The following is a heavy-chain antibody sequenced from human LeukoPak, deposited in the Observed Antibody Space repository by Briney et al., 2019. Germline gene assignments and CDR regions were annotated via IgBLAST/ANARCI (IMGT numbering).Heavy chain of an antibody. CDR3: ASWHYGSGSYYFDY. CDR2: INPNSGGT. J-gene: IGHJ4*02. Sequence: ASVKVSCKASGYTFTGYYMHWVRQAPGQGLEWMGWINPNSGGTNYAQKFQGRVTMTRDTSISTAYMELSRLRSDDTAVYYCASWHYGSGSYYFDYWGQGTLVTVSS. V-gene: IGHV1-2*02. D-gene: IGHD3-10*01. CDR1: GYTFTGYY.